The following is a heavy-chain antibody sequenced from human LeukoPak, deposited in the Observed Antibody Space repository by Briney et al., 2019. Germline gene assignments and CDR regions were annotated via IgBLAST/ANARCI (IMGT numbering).Heavy chain of an antibody. D-gene: IGHD5-18*01. CDR3: ANEGYGAGGRYYFDY. CDR2: ISSSSSTI. Sequence: PGGSLRLSCAASGFTFSSYSMNWVRQAPGKGLEWVSYISSSSSTIYYADSVKGRFTISRDNAKNSLYLQMNSLRAEDTAVYYCANEGYGAGGRYYFDYWGQGTLVTVSS. CDR1: GFTFSSYS. V-gene: IGHV3-48*04. J-gene: IGHJ4*02.